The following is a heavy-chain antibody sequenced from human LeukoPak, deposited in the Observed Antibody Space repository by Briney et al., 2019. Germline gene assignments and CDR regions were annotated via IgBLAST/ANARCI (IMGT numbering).Heavy chain of an antibody. CDR3: ARLYYDILTGYYMIDY. CDR2: IYYSGST. CDR1: GGSISSYY. Sequence: KTSETLSLTCTVSGGSISSYYWSWIRQPPGKGLEWIGYIYYSGSTNYNPSLKSRVTISVDTSKNQFSLKLSSVAAADTAVYYCARLYYDILTGYYMIDYWGQGTLVTVSS. V-gene: IGHV4-59*08. J-gene: IGHJ4*02. D-gene: IGHD3-9*01.